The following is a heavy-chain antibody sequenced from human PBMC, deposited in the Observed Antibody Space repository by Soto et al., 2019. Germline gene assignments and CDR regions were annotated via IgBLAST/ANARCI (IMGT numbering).Heavy chain of an antibody. V-gene: IGHV3-23*01. CDR3: AKVGSGVVVVPAAPYWYFDL. CDR2: ISGSGGST. Sequence: GGSLRLSCAASGFTFSSYAMSWVRQAPGQGLEWVSAISGSGGSTYYADSVKGRFTISRDNSKNTLYLQMNSLRAEDTAVYYCAKVGSGVVVVPAAPYWYFDLWGRGTLVTVSS. J-gene: IGHJ2*01. CDR1: GFTFSSYA. D-gene: IGHD2-2*01.